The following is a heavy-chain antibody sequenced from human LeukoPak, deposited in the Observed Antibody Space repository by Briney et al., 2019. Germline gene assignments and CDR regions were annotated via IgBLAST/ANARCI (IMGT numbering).Heavy chain of an antibody. V-gene: IGHV3-30*18. CDR1: GFTFSSYG. J-gene: IGHJ4*02. D-gene: IGHD6-19*01. CDR2: ISYDGSNK. CDR3: AKEFLDSSGWYVSGQYYFDY. Sequence: GRSLRLSCAATGFTFSSYGMHWVRQAPGKGLEWVAVISYDGSNKYYADSVKGRFTISRDNSKNTLYLQMNSLRAEDTAVYYCAKEFLDSSGWYVSGQYYFDYWGQGTLVTVSS.